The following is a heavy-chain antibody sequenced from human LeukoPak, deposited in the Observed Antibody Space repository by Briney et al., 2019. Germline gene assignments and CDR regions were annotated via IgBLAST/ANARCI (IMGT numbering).Heavy chain of an antibody. V-gene: IGHV4-34*01. J-gene: IGHJ5*02. Sequence: SETLSLTGAVYGGSFSGYYWSWIRQPPGKGLEWIGEINHSGSTNYNPSLKSRVTISVDTSKNQFSLKLSSVTAADTAVYYCARGHILYCSSTSCSLNPSRWFDPWGQGTLVTVSS. CDR2: INHSGST. D-gene: IGHD2-2*01. CDR3: ARGHILYCSSTSCSLNPSRWFDP. CDR1: GGSFSGYY.